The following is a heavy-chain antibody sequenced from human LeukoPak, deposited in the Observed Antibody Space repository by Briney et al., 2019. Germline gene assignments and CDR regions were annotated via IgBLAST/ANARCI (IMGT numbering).Heavy chain of an antibody. CDR1: DGSISSGDYY. V-gene: IGHV4-30-4*01. J-gene: IGHJ4*02. CDR3: ARQHALYYYDSSGYLDY. D-gene: IGHD3-22*01. CDR2: IYYTGST. Sequence: PSETLSLTCTVSDGSISSGDYYWTWIRQPPGKGLEWIGYIYYTGSTYYNPSLKSRLTISVDTSKNQFSLKLSSVTAADTAVYYCARQHALYYYDSSGYLDYWGQGTLVTVSS.